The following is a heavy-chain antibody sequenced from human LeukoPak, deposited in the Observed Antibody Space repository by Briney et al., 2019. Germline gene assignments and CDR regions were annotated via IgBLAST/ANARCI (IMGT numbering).Heavy chain of an antibody. J-gene: IGHJ4*02. CDR3: GKELWDFVVVPAAMFWGVFDY. CDR1: GFTFSSYG. D-gene: IGHD2-2*01. V-gene: IGHV3-30*18. Sequence: PGGSLRLSCAASGFTFSSYGMHWVRQAPGKGLEWVAVISYDGSNKYYADSVKGRFTISRDNSKNTLYLQMNSLRAEDTAVYYCGKELWDFVVVPAAMFWGVFDYWGQGPLVTVSS. CDR2: ISYDGSNK.